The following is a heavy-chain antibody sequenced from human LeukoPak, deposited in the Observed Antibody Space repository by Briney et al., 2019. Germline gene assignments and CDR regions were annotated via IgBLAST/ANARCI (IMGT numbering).Heavy chain of an antibody. CDR3: ATGRECESSGYRHLDY. CDR1: GLNFKNYW. CDR2: IKQDESEI. D-gene: IGHD3-22*01. V-gene: IGHV3-7*01. J-gene: IGHJ4*02. Sequence: PGGSLRLSCAVSGLNFKNYWMTWVRQAPGKGLDWVANIKQDESEIHYVDSVKGRFTISRDNAKKSLYLQMHSLRAEDTAVYYCATGRECESSGYRHLDYWGQGTLVTVSS.